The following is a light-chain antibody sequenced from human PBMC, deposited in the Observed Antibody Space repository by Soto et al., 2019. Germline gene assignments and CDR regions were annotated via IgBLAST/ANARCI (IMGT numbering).Light chain of an antibody. CDR1: QSISSW. Sequence: DIQMTQSPSTLSASVGDRVTITCRASQSISSWLAWYQQKPGKAPKLLIYKASSLESGVPSRFSGSGAGTEFTLTISSLQPDDFATYYCQQDNSYVTVGGGTKVEIK. J-gene: IGKJ4*01. V-gene: IGKV1-5*03. CDR2: KAS. CDR3: QQDNSYVT.